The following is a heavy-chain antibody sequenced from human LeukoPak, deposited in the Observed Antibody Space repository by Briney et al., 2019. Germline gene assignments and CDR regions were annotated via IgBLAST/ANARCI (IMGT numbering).Heavy chain of an antibody. CDR3: TTGGVVVVVAATLADY. CDR2: IKSKTDGGTT. CDR1: GFTFSNAW. D-gene: IGHD2-15*01. V-gene: IGHV3-15*01. Sequence: GGSLRLSCATSGFTFSNAWMSWVRQAPGKGLEWVGRIKSKTDGGTTDYAAPVKGRFTISRDDSKNTLYLQMNSLKTEDTAVYYCTTGGVVVVVAATLADYWGQGTLVTVSS. J-gene: IGHJ4*02.